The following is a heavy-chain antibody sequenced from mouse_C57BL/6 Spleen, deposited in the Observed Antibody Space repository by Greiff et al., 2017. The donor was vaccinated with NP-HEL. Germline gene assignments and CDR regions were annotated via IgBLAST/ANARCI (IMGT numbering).Heavy chain of an antibody. CDR1: GYTFTSYW. CDR3: ARRGYYYGSSLYAMDY. J-gene: IGHJ4*01. CDR2: IYPGSGST. D-gene: IGHD1-1*01. Sequence: VQLQQPGAELVKPGASVKMSCKASGYTFTSYWITWVKQRPGQGLEWIGDIYPGSGSTNYNEKLKSKATLTVDTSSSTAYMQLSSLTSEDSAVYDCARRGYYYGSSLYAMDYWGQGTSVTVSS. V-gene: IGHV1-55*01.